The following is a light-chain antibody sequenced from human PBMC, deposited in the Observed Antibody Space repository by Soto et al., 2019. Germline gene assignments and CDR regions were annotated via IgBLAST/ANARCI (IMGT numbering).Light chain of an antibody. Sequence: EIVMTQSPDTLSVSPGERATLSCRASQSVSTNLAWYQQKPGQAPRLLIYGASTRATGIPARFSGSESWTEFTLTISSLQSEDFAVYHCQQYNNWPYTFGQGTKLEIK. J-gene: IGKJ2*01. CDR1: QSVSTN. V-gene: IGKV3-15*01. CDR2: GAS. CDR3: QQYNNWPYT.